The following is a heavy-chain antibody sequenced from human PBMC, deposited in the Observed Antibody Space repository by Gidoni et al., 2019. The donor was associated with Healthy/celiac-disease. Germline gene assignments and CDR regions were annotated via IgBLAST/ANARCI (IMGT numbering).Heavy chain of an antibody. V-gene: IGHV3-64*01. D-gene: IGHD3-10*01. CDR1: GFSFSGYD. Sequence: EVQLVESGGGLVQPGGSLRLSCAASGFSFSGYDMYWVRQAPGKGLEYVSAIRGNGGSTYYANSVKGRFTISRDNSKNMLYLQMGSLRAEDMAVYYCARGYYGSGSFDYWGQGTLVTVSS. J-gene: IGHJ4*02. CDR2: IRGNGGST. CDR3: ARGYYGSGSFDY.